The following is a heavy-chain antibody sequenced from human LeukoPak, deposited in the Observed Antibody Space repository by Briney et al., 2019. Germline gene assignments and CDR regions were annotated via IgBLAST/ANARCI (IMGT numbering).Heavy chain of an antibody. CDR3: AREPTSGSCYFDY. Sequence: ASVKVSCKASGYTFTTPYMHWVRQAPGLGLEWMGMANPTSGRTNYAQKFRGRVTMTRDTSTSTVYMELTSLRSEDTAVYYCAREPTSGSCYFDYWGLGTLVTVSS. D-gene: IGHD1-26*01. CDR2: ANPTSGRT. V-gene: IGHV1-46*01. CDR1: GYTFTTPY. J-gene: IGHJ4*02.